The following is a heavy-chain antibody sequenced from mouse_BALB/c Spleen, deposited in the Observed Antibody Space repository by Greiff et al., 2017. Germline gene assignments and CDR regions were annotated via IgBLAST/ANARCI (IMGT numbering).Heavy chain of an antibody. CDR2: INSNGGST. D-gene: IGHD1-1*01. CDR3: ARDTPNYYGSSHWYFDV. V-gene: IGHV5-6-3*01. J-gene: IGHJ1*01. CDR1: GFTFSSYG. Sequence: EVKLMESGGGLVQPGGSLKLSCAASGFTFSSYGMSWVRQTPDKRLELVATINSNGGSTYYPDSVKGRFTISRDNAKNTLYLQMSSLKSEDTAMYYCARDTPNYYGSSHWYFDVWGAGTTVTVSS.